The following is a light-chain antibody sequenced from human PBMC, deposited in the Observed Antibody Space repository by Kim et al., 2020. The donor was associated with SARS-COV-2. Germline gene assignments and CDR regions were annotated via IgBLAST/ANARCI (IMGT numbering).Light chain of an antibody. CDR3: QQYINWPRT. CDR2: GAS. J-gene: IGKJ1*01. V-gene: IGKV3-15*01. Sequence: VSPGERVTLSCRASQSVSSNLAWYQQKPGQAPRLLIYGASTGAAGVPARFSGIGSGTEFTLTISSLQSEDFAVYYCQQYINWPRTFGQGTKVDIK. CDR1: QSVSSN.